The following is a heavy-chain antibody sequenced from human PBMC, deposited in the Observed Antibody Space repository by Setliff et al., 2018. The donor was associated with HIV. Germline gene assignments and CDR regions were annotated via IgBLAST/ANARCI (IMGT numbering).Heavy chain of an antibody. Sequence: SETLSLTCNVSGGSISGYYWSWVRQPPGKGLEWIGYIYYSGSTNYNPSLRSRVTISVDTSKNQVSLRLTSVTSADTALYYCARESQQYYDILTGFNYYYGRDVWGRGITVTVS. CDR2: IYYSGST. CDR3: ARESQQYYDILTGFNYYYGRDV. V-gene: IGHV4-59*01. J-gene: IGHJ6*02. D-gene: IGHD3-9*01. CDR1: GGSISGYY.